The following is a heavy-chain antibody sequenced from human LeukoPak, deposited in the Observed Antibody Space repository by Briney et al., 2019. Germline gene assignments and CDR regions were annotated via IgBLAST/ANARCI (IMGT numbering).Heavy chain of an antibody. J-gene: IGHJ6*02. CDR2: INTNTGNP. CDR3: AREHRMVRGVNSPYYYGMDV. V-gene: IGHV7-4-1*02. CDR1: GYTFTSYA. Sequence: ASVKVSCKASGYTFTSYAMNWVRQAPGQGLEWMGWINTNTGNPTYAQGFTGRFVFSLDTSVSTAYLQISSLKAEDTAVYYCAREHRMVRGVNSPYYYGMDVWGQGTTVTVSS. D-gene: IGHD3-10*01.